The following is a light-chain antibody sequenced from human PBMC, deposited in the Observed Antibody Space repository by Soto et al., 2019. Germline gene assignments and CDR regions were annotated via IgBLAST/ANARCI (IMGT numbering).Light chain of an antibody. J-gene: IGKJ2*01. CDR2: DAS. CDR1: QTASSSH. Sequence: DIVLTQSPGALSLSPGERATLFCRASQTASSSHLAWYQQKPGQAPRLLIYDASSRATGISDRFSGSGSGTDFTLTISRLEPEDFAVYYCQQYGRSPYTFGQGTKVDNK. CDR3: QQYGRSPYT. V-gene: IGKV3-20*01.